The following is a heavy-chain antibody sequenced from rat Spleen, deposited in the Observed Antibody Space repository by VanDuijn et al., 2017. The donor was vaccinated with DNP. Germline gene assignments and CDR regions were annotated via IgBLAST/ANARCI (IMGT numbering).Heavy chain of an antibody. CDR2: INKHSSII. CDR1: GFIFSNYW. CDR3: AKGPNYGGWSDYFDY. D-gene: IGHD1-11*01. J-gene: IGHJ2*01. Sequence: EVQLVESGGGPVQPGRSLKLSCVASGFIFSNYWMTWIRQAPGKGLEWIGQINKHSSIINYIPSLKEKITISRDNAQNTLYLQMSKLGSEDTAIYYCAKGPNYGGWSDYFDYWGQGVMVTVSS. V-gene: IGHV4-2*01.